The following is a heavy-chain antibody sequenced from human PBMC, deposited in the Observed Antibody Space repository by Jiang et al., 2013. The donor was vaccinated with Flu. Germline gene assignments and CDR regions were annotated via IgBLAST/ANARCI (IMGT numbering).Heavy chain of an antibody. J-gene: IGHJ3*01. CDR3: ARQSRTLLHNDAFDV. Sequence: GAEVKKPGESLMISCEASGYTFNTYWIGWVRQLPGKGLDWMGIIYPDDSDTTYSPSFQGQVTISADKSITTVYLQWNSLKASDTAMYYCARQSRTLLHNDAFDVWGQGTMVTVSS. CDR1: GYTFNTYW. D-gene: IGHD3/OR15-3a*01. V-gene: IGHV5-51*01. CDR2: IYPDDSDT.